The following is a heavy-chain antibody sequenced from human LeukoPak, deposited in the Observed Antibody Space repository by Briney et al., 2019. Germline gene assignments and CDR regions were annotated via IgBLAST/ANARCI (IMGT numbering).Heavy chain of an antibody. CDR3: ARGSSNYDFWSGYNWFDP. CDR2: INHSGST. J-gene: IGHJ5*02. Sequence: PSETLSLTRAVYGGSFSGYYWSWIRQPPGKGLEWIGEINHSGSTNYNPSLKSRVTISVDTSKNQFSLKLSSVTAADTAVYYCARGSSNYDFWSGYNWFDPWGQGTLVTVSS. V-gene: IGHV4-34*01. CDR1: GGSFSGYY. D-gene: IGHD3-3*01.